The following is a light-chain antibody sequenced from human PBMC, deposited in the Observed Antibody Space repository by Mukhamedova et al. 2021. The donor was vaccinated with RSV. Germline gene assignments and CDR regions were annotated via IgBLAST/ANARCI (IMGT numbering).Light chain of an antibody. CDR2: AAS. J-gene: IGKJ4*01. CDR3: QKYNSAPSLT. V-gene: IGKV1-27*01. Sequence: WYQRRVHGKVPKLLIYAASTLQSGVPSRFSGSGSGTDFTLTICGLQPEDVVTYYCQKYNSAPSLTFGGGTKVEIK.